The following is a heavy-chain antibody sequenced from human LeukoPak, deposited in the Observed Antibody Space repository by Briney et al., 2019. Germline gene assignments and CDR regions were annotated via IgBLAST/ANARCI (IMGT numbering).Heavy chain of an antibody. CDR2: INSDGSST. CDR1: GFTFSNYW. CDR3: AILNGIFNY. D-gene: IGHD2/OR15-2a*01. J-gene: IGHJ4*02. V-gene: IGHV3-74*01. Sequence: PGGSLRLSCAASGFTFSNYWMHWVRQAPGKGLMWVSRINSDGSSTSYADSVKGRFTISRDNAKNTLYLQMNSLRAEDTAVYFCAILNGIFNYWGQGTLVTVSS.